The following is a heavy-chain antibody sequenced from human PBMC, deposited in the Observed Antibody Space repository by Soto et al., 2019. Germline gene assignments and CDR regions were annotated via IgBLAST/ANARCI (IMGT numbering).Heavy chain of an antibody. V-gene: IGHV5-10-1*01. CDR2: IDPSDSYT. CDR3: ARLEGSSSRYYYYGMDV. D-gene: IGHD6-6*01. J-gene: IGHJ6*02. Sequence: PGESLKISCNGSGYSFTSYWISWVRQMPGKGLEWMGRIDPSDSYTNYSPSFQGHVTISADKSISTAYLQWSSLKASDTAMYYCARLEGSSSRYYYYGMDVWGQGTTVTVSS. CDR1: GYSFTSYW.